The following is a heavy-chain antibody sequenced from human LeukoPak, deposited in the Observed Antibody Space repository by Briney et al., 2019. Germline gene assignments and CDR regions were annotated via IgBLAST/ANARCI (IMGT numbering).Heavy chain of an antibody. J-gene: IGHJ4*02. V-gene: IGHV4-4*02. CDR3: AGEIAAAGTDY. CDR2: IYYSGST. D-gene: IGHD6-13*01. Sequence: PSETLSLTCAVPGGSISSSNWWSWVRQPPGKGLEWIGTIYYSGSTYYNPSLKSRVTISVDTSKNQFSLKLSSVTAADTAVYYCAGEIAAAGTDYWGQGTLVTVSS. CDR1: GGSISSSNW.